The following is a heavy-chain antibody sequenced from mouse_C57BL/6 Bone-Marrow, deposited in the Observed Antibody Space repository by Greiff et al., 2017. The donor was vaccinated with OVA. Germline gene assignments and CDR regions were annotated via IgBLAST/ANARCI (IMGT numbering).Heavy chain of an antibody. CDR3: ARLTGYFDV. CDR2: IEPNSGGT. CDR1: GYTFTRYW. J-gene: IGHJ1*03. Sequence: QVQLQQPGAELVKPGASVKLSCKASGYTFTRYWLHWVKQRPGRGLEGIGRIEPNSGGTKYNEKFKSKGPLTVDKPSSTAYMQLSSLTSEDSAVYYCARLTGYFDVWGTGTTVTVSS. V-gene: IGHV1-72*01.